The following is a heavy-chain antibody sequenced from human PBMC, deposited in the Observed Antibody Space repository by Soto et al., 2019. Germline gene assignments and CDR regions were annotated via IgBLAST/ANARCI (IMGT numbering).Heavy chain of an antibody. J-gene: IGHJ6*02. Sequence: ASVKVSCKASGYTFTSYGISWVRQAPGQGLEWMGWISAYNGNTNYAQKLQGIVTMTTDTSTSTAYMELRSLRSDDTAVYYCATNYYDSSGYYYEAERYYYYYYGMDVWGQGTTVTVSS. CDR2: ISAYNGNT. CDR3: ATNYYDSSGYYYEAERYYYYYYGMDV. CDR1: GYTFTSYG. D-gene: IGHD3-22*01. V-gene: IGHV1-18*01.